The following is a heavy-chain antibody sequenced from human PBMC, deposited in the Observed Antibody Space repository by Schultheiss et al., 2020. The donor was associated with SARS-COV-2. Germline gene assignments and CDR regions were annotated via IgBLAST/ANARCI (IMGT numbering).Heavy chain of an antibody. CDR1: GYTFTSYD. Sequence: ASVKVSCKASGYTFTSYDINWVRQAPGQGLEWMGWINPNSGNTGYAQKFQGRVTMTRNTSISTAYMELSRLRSDDTAVYYCARLESGVVPAANFDYWGQGTLVTVSS. D-gene: IGHD2-2*01. J-gene: IGHJ4*02. CDR3: ARLESGVVPAANFDY. V-gene: IGHV1-8*01. CDR2: INPNSGNT.